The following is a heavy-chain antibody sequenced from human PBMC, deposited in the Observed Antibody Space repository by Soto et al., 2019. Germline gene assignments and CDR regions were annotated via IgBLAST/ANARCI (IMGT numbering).Heavy chain of an antibody. V-gene: IGHV3-23*01. Sequence: EVQLLESGGGLVQPGGSLRLSCAASGFTFSTYGMSWVRQAPGKGLEWVSAISGSGGSTYYADSVKGRFTISRDNSKNTLYLKMNSLRAKDTAVDYCAKHSPGGYGGGDYWGQGTLVTVSS. CDR2: ISGSGGST. CDR3: AKHSPGGYGGGDY. D-gene: IGHD3-10*01. J-gene: IGHJ4*02. CDR1: GFTFSTYG.